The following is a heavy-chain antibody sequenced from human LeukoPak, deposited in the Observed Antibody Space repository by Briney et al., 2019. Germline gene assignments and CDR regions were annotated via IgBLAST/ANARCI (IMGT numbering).Heavy chain of an antibody. CDR3: AKDMYSSSSGASGY. D-gene: IGHD6-6*01. Sequence: TGGSLRLSCAASGFTFSSYAMSWVRQAPGKGLEWVSAISGSGGSTYYADSVKGRFTISRENSKNTLYLQMNSLRAEDTAVYYCAKDMYSSSSGASGYWGQGTLVTVSS. V-gene: IGHV3-23*01. J-gene: IGHJ4*02. CDR2: ISGSGGST. CDR1: GFTFSSYA.